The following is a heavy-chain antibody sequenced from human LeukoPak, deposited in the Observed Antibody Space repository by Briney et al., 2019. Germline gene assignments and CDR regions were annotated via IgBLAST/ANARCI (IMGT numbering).Heavy chain of an antibody. J-gene: IGHJ6*03. CDR2: MNPNSGNT. CDR3: ARAVVPAASSLNYYYMDV. Sequence: ASVKVSCKASGYTFTSYDINWVRQATGQGLEWMGWMNPNSGNTGYAQKFQGRVTITRNTSISTAYMELSSLRSEDTAVYYCARAVVPAASSLNYYYMDVWGEGTTVTVSS. D-gene: IGHD2-2*01. CDR1: GYTFTSYD. V-gene: IGHV1-8*03.